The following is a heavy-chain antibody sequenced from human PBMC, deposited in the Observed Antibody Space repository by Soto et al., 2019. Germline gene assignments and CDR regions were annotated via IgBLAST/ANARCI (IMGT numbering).Heavy chain of an antibody. V-gene: IGHV3-74*01. CDR3: VRHFDK. J-gene: IGHJ4*02. Sequence: GGSLRLSCAASGFTFNTYWMHWVRRPPGKGLVWVARITSDGSGTTYADSVKGRSTISRDNAKNTLYLQMNSLRADDTAVYYCVRHFDKWGRGTLVTVSS. CDR1: GFTFNTYW. CDR2: ITSDGSGT.